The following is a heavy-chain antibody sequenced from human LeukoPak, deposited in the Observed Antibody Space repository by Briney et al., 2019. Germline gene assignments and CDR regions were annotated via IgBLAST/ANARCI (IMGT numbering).Heavy chain of an antibody. J-gene: IGHJ5*02. CDR3: ARHNHDRGPSSWFDP. CDR2: VYYSGSS. CDR1: GGSISSRSYY. Sequence: SETLCLTCTVSGGSISSRSYYWGWIRQPPGKGLEWIATVYYSGSSYYNPSLKSRLTISVDTSKNQFSLKLSSVTAADTAVYYCARHNHDRGPSSWFDPWGQGTLVTVSS. D-gene: IGHD3-22*01. V-gene: IGHV4-39*01.